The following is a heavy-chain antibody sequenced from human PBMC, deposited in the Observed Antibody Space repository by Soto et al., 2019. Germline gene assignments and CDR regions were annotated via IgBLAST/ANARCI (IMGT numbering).Heavy chain of an antibody. V-gene: IGHV4-4*07. J-gene: IGHJ5*02. CDR1: GGSISSYY. CDR2: IHNSGST. D-gene: IGHD1-26*01. Sequence: QVQLQESGPGLVKPSETLSLTCTVSGGSISSYYWSWIRQPAGKGLEWIGRIHNSGSTNYNPSLKSRITMSVDTSKNQFSLRLSSVTAADTAVYYCAIVGSGSYLLDPWGQGLLVTVSS. CDR3: AIVGSGSYLLDP.